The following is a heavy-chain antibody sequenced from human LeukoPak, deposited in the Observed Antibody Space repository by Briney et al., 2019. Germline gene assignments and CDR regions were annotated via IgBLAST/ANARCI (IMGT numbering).Heavy chain of an antibody. CDR2: IYHSGST. J-gene: IGHJ4*02. V-gene: IGHV4-39*07. D-gene: IGHD1-14*01. Sequence: SETLSLTCTVSGDSISSNYYYWGWIRQPPGKGLEWIGSIYHSGSTYYNPSLKSRVTISVDTSKNQFSLKLSSVTAADTAVYYCASGGHGIRYWGQGTLVTVSS. CDR1: GDSISSNYYY. CDR3: ASGGHGIRY.